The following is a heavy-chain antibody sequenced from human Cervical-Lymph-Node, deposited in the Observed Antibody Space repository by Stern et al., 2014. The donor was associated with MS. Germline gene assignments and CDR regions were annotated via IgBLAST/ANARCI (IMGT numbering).Heavy chain of an antibody. D-gene: IGHD2-8*02. V-gene: IGHV4-39*01. CDR2: VYYSGPP. Sequence: QLQLQESGPGLVKPSETLSLTCAVSGDSISSYTHYWAWIRQPPGKGLEWIGIVYYSGPPSHTPSLKSPVPISVDTSKNPSSLGLTSLTAADTAVYYCAKHACTGAACPFDLWGQGTLVTVSS. J-gene: IGHJ4*02. CDR1: GDSISSYTHY. CDR3: AKHACTGAACPFDL.